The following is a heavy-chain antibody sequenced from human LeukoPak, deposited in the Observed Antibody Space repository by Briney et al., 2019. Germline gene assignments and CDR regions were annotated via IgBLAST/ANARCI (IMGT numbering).Heavy chain of an antibody. J-gene: IGHJ4*02. CDR1: GFTFSSYA. Sequence: GGSLRLSCAASGFTFSSYAMHWVRQAPGKGLEWVAVISYDGSNKYYADSVKGRFTISRDNSKNTLYLQMNSLRAEDTAVYYCARDGLGIAVAGLFDYRGQGTLVTVSS. V-gene: IGHV3-30*04. D-gene: IGHD6-19*01. CDR3: ARDGLGIAVAGLFDY. CDR2: ISYDGSNK.